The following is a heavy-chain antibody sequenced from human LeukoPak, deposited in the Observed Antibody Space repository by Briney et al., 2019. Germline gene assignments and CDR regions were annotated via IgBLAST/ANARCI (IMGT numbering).Heavy chain of an antibody. CDR3: ARDRNYYGSGSYRFQH. CDR1: GGSFSGYY. CDR2: INHSGST. D-gene: IGHD3-10*01. V-gene: IGHV4-34*01. Sequence: PSETLSLTCAVYGGSFSGYYWSWIRQPPGKGLEWIGEINHSGSTNYNPSLKSRVTISVDTSKNQYYLKLSSVTAADTAVYYCARDRNYYGSGSYRFQHWGQGTLVTVSS. J-gene: IGHJ1*01.